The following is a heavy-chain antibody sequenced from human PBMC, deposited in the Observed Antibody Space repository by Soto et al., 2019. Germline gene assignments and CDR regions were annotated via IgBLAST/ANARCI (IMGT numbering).Heavy chain of an antibody. D-gene: IGHD2-15*01. J-gene: IGHJ4*02. Sequence: QVQLVESGGGVVQPRTSLRLSCAASGFTFSSYGMHWVRQAPGKGLERVAIILFDGSNQYYADSVKGRFTISRDNSKNTVYLQMNSLRAEDTAVYYCAKEAYSGATSGAPFDYWGQGTLVTVSS. CDR3: AKEAYSGATSGAPFDY. CDR2: ILFDGSNQ. CDR1: GFTFSSYG. V-gene: IGHV3-30*18.